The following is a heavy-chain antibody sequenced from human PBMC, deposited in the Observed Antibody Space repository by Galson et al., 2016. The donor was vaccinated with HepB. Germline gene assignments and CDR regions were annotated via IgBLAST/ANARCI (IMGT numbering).Heavy chain of an antibody. J-gene: IGHJ4*02. CDR1: GGSIKFGTYY. CDR3: AREREDYYGSGPSIYFFDY. CDR2: IYASGTT. Sequence: TLSLTCTVSGGSIKFGTYYWSWIRQPAGKGLEWIGRIYASGTTKYNPSFRSRVTLSFDTSKNQFSLRLSSVTAADTAVYYCAREREDYYGSGPSIYFFDYWGQGTLVTVSS. V-gene: IGHV4-61*02. D-gene: IGHD3-10*01.